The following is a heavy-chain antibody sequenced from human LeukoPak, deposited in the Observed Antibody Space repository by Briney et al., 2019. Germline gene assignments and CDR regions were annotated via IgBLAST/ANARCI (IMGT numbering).Heavy chain of an antibody. D-gene: IGHD2-21*02. CDR2: ISDIGSTQ. Sequence: PGGSLRLSCAASGFTFSSYELNWGRQPPGKGLEWVSYISDIGSTQHYADSVKGRFTISRDNAKNSLYLQMNSLTAEDTALYYCARDRSKVTAYDDALDIWGQGTMVIVSS. V-gene: IGHV3-48*03. CDR3: ARDRSKVTAYDDALDI. J-gene: IGHJ3*02. CDR1: GFTFSSYE.